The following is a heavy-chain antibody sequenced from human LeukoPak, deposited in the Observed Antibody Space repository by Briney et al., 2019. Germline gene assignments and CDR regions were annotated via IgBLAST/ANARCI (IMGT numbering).Heavy chain of an antibody. J-gene: IGHJ5*02. Sequence: GGSLRLSCAASGFTFSSYNMNWVRQAPGKGLEWVSSISSSSSYIYYADSVKGRFTISRDNAKNSLYLQMNSLRAEDTAVYYCARDQGYNWFDPWGQGTLVTVSS. V-gene: IGHV3-21*01. CDR2: ISSSSSYI. CDR1: GFTFSSYN. CDR3: ARDQGYNWFDP.